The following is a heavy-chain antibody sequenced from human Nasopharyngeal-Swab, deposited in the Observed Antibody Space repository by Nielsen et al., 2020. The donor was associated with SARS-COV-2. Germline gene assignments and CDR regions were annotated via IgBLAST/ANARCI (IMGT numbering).Heavy chain of an antibody. CDR3: ARIHPLDYHFDS. V-gene: IGHV2-70*13. CDR2: IDWEDDR. Sequence: SGPTLVKPTQTLTLTCTFSGFSLSTSGMCVSWIRQPPGKALEWLALIDWEDDRYYSTSLKARLTLSKDTSKNQVVLTMTNMDPVDTATYYCARIHPLDYHFDSWSQGTLVTVSS. J-gene: IGHJ4*02. CDR1: GFSLSTSGMC. D-gene: IGHD3/OR15-3a*01.